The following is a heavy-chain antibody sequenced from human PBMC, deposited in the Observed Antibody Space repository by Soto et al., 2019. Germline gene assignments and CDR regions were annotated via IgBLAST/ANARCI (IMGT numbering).Heavy chain of an antibody. CDR2: IYYGGST. CDR1: GGSISSYY. CDR3: ARDLRGYSGYDLTNWFDP. D-gene: IGHD5-12*01. Sequence: PSETLSLTCTVSGGSISSYYWSWIRQPPGKGLEWIGYIYYGGSTNYNPSLKSRVTISVDTSKNQFSLKLSSVTAADTAVYYCARDLRGYSGYDLTNWFDPWGQGTLVTVSS. V-gene: IGHV4-59*01. J-gene: IGHJ5*02.